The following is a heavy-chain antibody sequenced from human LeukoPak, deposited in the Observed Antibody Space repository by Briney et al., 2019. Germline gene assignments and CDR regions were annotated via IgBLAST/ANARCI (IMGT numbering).Heavy chain of an antibody. Sequence: SVKVSCKASGGTFSSYAISWVRQAPGQGLEWMGRSIPILGIANYAQKFQGRVTITADKSTSTAYMELRSLRSDDTAVYYCARGGSVTTRYYYMDVWGKGTTVTVSS. D-gene: IGHD4-11*01. V-gene: IGHV1-69*04. CDR3: ARGGSVTTRYYYMDV. CDR1: GGTFSSYA. J-gene: IGHJ6*03. CDR2: SIPILGIA.